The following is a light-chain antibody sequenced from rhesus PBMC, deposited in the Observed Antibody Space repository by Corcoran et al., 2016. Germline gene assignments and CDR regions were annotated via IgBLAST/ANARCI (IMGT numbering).Light chain of an antibody. J-gene: IGKJ4*01. Sequence: DIQMTQSPSSLSASVGDTVTITCRASQGISSYLNWFQQKPGKAPKLRIYDASSLERGVPSRFSGSGSGTAFTLTISRLQPEDFAAYYCLQHHSYPLTFGGGTKVEIK. CDR1: QGISSY. CDR2: DAS. CDR3: LQHHSYPLT. V-gene: IGKV1-28*03.